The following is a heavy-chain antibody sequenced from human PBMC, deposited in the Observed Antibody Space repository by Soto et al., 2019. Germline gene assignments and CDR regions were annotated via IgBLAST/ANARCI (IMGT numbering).Heavy chain of an antibody. D-gene: IGHD6-13*01. CDR1: GGSISSYY. CDR2: IYYSGST. J-gene: IGHJ1*01. V-gene: IGHV4-59*01. CDR3: ASHAAAAGVPFQH. Sequence: PSETLSLTCTVSGGSISSYYWSWIRQPPGKGLEWIGYIYYSGSTNYNPSLKSRVTISVDTSKNQFSLKLSSVTAADTAVYYCASHAAAAGVPFQHWGQGTLVTVPS.